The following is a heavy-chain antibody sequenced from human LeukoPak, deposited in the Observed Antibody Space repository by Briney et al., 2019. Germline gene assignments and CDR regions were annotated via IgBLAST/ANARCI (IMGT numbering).Heavy chain of an antibody. Sequence: GGSLRLSCAASGFTVSSNYMSWVRQAPGKGLEWVSVIYSGGSAYYADSVKGRFTISRDNSKNALYLQMNSLRAEDTAVYYCAGEYSSSSGAFDIWGQGTMVTVSS. CDR2: IYSGGSA. J-gene: IGHJ3*02. D-gene: IGHD6-6*01. CDR1: GFTVSSNY. V-gene: IGHV3-53*01. CDR3: AGEYSSSSGAFDI.